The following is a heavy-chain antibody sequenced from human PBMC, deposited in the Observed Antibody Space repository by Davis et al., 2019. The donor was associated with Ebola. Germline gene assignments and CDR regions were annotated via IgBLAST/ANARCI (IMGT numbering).Heavy chain of an antibody. D-gene: IGHD6-13*01. CDR1: GFTFSSYW. Sequence: PGGSLRLSCAASGFTFSSYWMHWVRQAPGKGLVWVSRINSDGSSTSYADSVKGRFTISRDNAKNSLYLQVNSLRDEDTAVYYCAKFSRAGDSVWGQGTLVTVSS. J-gene: IGHJ4*02. CDR2: INSDGSST. V-gene: IGHV3-74*01. CDR3: AKFSRAGDSV.